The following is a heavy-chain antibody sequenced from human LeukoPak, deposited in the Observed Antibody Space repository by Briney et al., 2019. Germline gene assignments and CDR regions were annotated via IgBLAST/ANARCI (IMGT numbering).Heavy chain of an antibody. CDR3: AGEDGYNHNPFDY. Sequence: SVKVSCKASGGTFSSYAISWVRQAPGQGLEWMGGIIPIFGTANYAQKFQGRVTITADESTSTAYMELSSLRSEDTAVYYCAGEDGYNHNPFDYWGQGTLVTVSS. CDR1: GGTFSSYA. D-gene: IGHD5-24*01. V-gene: IGHV1-69*01. J-gene: IGHJ4*02. CDR2: IIPIFGTA.